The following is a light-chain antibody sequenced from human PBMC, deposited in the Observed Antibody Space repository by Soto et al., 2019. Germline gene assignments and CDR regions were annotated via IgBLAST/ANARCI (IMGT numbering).Light chain of an antibody. J-gene: IGKJ4*01. CDR2: DAS. V-gene: IGKV3-11*01. CDR1: QSVSRC. CDR3: QQRSDWPST. Sequence: DIVLTQSPATLSLSPGERATLSCRACQSVSRCLAWYQQKPGQAPRLLIYDASNRATGIPARFSGSGSGTDFTLTISSLEPEDFALYYCQQRSDWPSTFGGGTKEE.